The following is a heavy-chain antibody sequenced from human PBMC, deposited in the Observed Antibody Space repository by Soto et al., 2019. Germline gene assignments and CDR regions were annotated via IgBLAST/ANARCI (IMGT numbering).Heavy chain of an antibody. V-gene: IGHV4-31*03. CDR1: GGSISSGGYY. Sequence: SETLSLTCTVSGGSISSGGYYWSWIRQHPGKGLEWIGYIYYSGSTYYNPSLKSRVTISVDTSKNQFSLKLSSVTAADTAVYYCARTPGCTNGVCYTVDYYYMDVWGKGTTVTVSS. CDR2: IYYSGST. J-gene: IGHJ6*03. D-gene: IGHD2-8*01. CDR3: ARTPGCTNGVCYTVDYYYMDV.